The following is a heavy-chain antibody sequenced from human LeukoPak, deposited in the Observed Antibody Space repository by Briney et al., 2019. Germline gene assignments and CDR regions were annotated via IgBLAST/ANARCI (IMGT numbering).Heavy chain of an antibody. CDR3: ARGRVWGGYDFSGMDV. CDR2: ISAYNGNT. J-gene: IGHJ6*02. CDR1: GYTFTSYG. Sequence: GASVKVSCKASGYTFTSYGISWVRQAPGQGLEWMGWISAYNGNTNYAQKLQGRVTMTTDTSTGTAYMELRSLRSDDTAVYYCARGRVWGGYDFSGMDVWGQGTTVTVSS. D-gene: IGHD5-12*01. V-gene: IGHV1-18*01.